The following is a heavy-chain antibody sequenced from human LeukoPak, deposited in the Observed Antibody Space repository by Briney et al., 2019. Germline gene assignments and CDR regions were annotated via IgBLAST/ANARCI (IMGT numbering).Heavy chain of an antibody. V-gene: IGHV3-23*01. CDR1: GFTFSSYA. Sequence: QTGGSLRLSCAASGFTFSSYAMSWVRQAPGKGLEWVSSISGSGGSTYYADSVKGRFTISRDNSKNTLYLQMNSLRAEDTAVYYCAKYYYDSSGYYPLFDYWGQGTLVTVSS. CDR2: ISGSGGST. CDR3: AKYYYDSSGYYPLFDY. J-gene: IGHJ4*02. D-gene: IGHD3-22*01.